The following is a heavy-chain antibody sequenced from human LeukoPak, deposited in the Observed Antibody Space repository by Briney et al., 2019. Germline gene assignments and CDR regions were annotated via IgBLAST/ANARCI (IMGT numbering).Heavy chain of an antibody. J-gene: IGHJ4*02. D-gene: IGHD3-22*01. CDR2: IYYSGST. CDR3: ARLRNRYDTSGYYPFDY. V-gene: IGHV4-59*08. CDR1: GGSISSYY. Sequence: SETLSLTCTVSGGSISSYYWSWIRQPPGKGLEWIGYIYYSGSTNYNPSLKSRVTISVDTSKNQFSLKVNSVTAADTAVYYCARLRNRYDTSGYYPFDYWGQGTLVTVSS.